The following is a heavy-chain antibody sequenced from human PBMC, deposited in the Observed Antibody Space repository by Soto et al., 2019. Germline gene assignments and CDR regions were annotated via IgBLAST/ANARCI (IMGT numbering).Heavy chain of an antibody. Sequence: QVQLVQSGAEVKQPGASVKISCKTSGYTFTSYYVHWVRQAPGQGLEWMGIIRPHGGSTAYARKFQGRVSMTMDTATTTVHMELRSLRSDDTDVYYCARVEGRAADEREWGQGTLVTVSS. CDR2: IRPHGGST. CDR1: GYTFTSYY. V-gene: IGHV1-46*01. D-gene: IGHD2-15*01. J-gene: IGHJ1*01. CDR3: ARVEGRAADERE.